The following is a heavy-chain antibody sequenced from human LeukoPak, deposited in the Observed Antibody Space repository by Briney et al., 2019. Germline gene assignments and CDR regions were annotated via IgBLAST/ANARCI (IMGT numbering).Heavy chain of an antibody. V-gene: IGHV3-23*01. CDR2: INPDGGS. CDR3: ARSGVATCHY. D-gene: IGHD2-15*01. Sequence: PGGSLRLSCQASGVTFTNYAMSWVRQAPGKGLEWVSSINPDGGSFFADSVKGRFTISRDDARSVVYLQMNSLSAEDTAVYYCARSGVATCHYWGQGILVTVSS. CDR1: GVTFTNYA. J-gene: IGHJ4*02.